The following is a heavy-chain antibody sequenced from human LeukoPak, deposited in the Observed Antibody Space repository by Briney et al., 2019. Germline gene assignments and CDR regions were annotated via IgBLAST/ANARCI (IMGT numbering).Heavy chain of an antibody. CDR3: ARDRNHKQQLGGGAFDI. CDR2: ISSSSSYI. J-gene: IGHJ3*02. Sequence: GGSLRLSCAASGFTFSSYSMNWVRQAPGKGLEWVSSISSSSSYIYYADSVKGRFTISRDNAKNSLYLQMNSLRAEDTAVYYCARDRNHKQQLGGGAFDIWGQGTMVTVSS. CDR1: GFTFSSYS. V-gene: IGHV3-21*01. D-gene: IGHD6-13*01.